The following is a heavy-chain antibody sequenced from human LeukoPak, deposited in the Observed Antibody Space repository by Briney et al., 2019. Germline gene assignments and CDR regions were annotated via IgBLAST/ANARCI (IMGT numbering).Heavy chain of an antibody. CDR3: ARERIAAASFDP. V-gene: IGHV1-2*02. Sequence: ASVKVSCKASGYTFTGYYMHWVRQAPGQGLEWMGWINPNSGGTNYAQKFQGRVTMTRDTSISTAYMELSRLRSDDTAVYYCARERIAAASFDPWGQGTLVTVSS. D-gene: IGHD6-13*01. CDR2: INPNSGGT. CDR1: GYTFTGYY. J-gene: IGHJ5*02.